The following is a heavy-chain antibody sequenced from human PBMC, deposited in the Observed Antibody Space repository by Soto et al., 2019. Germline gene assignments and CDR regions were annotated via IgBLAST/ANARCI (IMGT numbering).Heavy chain of an antibody. CDR2: INPNSGGT. V-gene: IGHV1-2*02. CDR3: ARGFDFLWLRFGGTEYYFDY. D-gene: IGHD5-12*01. J-gene: IGHJ4*02. Sequence: QVQLVQSGAEVKKPGASVKVSCKASGYTFTGYYMHWVRQAPGQGLEWMGWINPNSGGTNYAQKFQGRVTMTRDTSISTAYMELSRLRSADTAVYYCARGFDFLWLRFGGTEYYFDYWGQGTLVTVSS. CDR1: GYTFTGYY.